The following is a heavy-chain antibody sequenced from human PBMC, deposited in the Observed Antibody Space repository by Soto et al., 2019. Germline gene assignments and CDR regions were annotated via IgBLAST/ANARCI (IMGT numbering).Heavy chain of an antibody. D-gene: IGHD3-16*01. Sequence: EVQVVESGGGFVQPGRSLRLSCEVTGFTFDDYAIHWVRQAPGKGLEWVSGINWSSETKAYVDSVKGRFSISRDSARNSVYLQMTSLRPEDTALYYCAKDLGGEVSYLSAFDVWGQGTMVTVSS. V-gene: IGHV3-9*01. CDR3: AKDLGGEVSYLSAFDV. CDR1: GFTFDDYA. CDR2: INWSSETK. J-gene: IGHJ3*01.